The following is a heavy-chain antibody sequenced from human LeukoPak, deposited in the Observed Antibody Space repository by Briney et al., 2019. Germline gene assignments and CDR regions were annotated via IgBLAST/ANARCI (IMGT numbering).Heavy chain of an antibody. V-gene: IGHV3-21*04. D-gene: IGHD3-10*01. CDR2: ITSNNSNI. Sequence: GGSLRLSCAASGFTFSSYSTSWVRQAPGKGLEWVSSITSNNSNINYAEYVTGRFTISRDNAKNSLYLQMNSLRAEDTAVYYCAKVHHGSGSYSLWGGYYFDYWGQGTLVTVSS. CDR1: GFTFSSYS. J-gene: IGHJ4*02. CDR3: AKVHHGSGSYSLWGGYYFDY.